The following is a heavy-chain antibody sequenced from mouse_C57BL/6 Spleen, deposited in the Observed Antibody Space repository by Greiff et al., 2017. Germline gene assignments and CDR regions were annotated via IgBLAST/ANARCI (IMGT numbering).Heavy chain of an antibody. J-gene: IGHJ1*03. CDR1: GYTFTSYT. CDR3: ARWITTVVADWYFDV. D-gene: IGHD1-1*01. V-gene: IGHV1-4*01. Sequence: QVQLQQSGAELARPGASVKMSCKASGYTFTSYTMHWVKQRPGQGLEWIGYINPSSGYTKYNQKFKDKATLTADKSSSTAYMQLSSLTSEDSAVYYCARWITTVVADWYFDVWGTGTTVTVSS. CDR2: INPSSGYT.